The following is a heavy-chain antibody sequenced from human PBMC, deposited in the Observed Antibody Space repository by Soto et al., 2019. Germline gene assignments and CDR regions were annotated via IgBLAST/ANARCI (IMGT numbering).Heavy chain of an antibody. J-gene: IGHJ5*02. CDR1: GFTFSSYG. V-gene: IGHV3-30*18. CDR3: AKDSSSWATLNNWFDP. D-gene: IGHD6-13*01. CDR2: ISYDGGNN. Sequence: GGSLRLSCAASGFTFSSYGMHWVRQAPGKGLEWVAVISYDGGNNYYADSVKGRFTISRDNSKNTLYLQMNSLRAEDTAVYYCAKDSSSWATLNNWFDPWGQGTLVTVSS.